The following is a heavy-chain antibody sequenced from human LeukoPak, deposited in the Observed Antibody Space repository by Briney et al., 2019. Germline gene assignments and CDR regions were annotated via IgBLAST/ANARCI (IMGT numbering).Heavy chain of an antibody. J-gene: IGHJ5*02. CDR3: ARRLTQYDCFDP. CDR2: TYYRSTWYN. Sequence: SQTLSLTCAISGDSVSSNSVTWNWVRQSPSRGLEWPGRTYYRSTWYNDYAVSVRGRITVNPDTSKNQFSLHLNSVTPEYTAVYYCARRLTQYDCFDPWGQGILVTVSS. V-gene: IGHV6-1*01. CDR1: GDSVSSNSVT. D-gene: IGHD2-2*01.